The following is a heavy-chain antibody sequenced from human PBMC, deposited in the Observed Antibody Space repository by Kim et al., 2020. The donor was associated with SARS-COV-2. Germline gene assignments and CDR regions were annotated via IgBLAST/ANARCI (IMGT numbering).Heavy chain of an antibody. CDR2: IYHSGST. Sequence: SETLSLTCAVSGGSISSSNWWSLVRQPPGKGLEWIGEIYHSGSTNYNPSLKSRVTISVDKSKNQFSLKLSSVTAADTAVYYCARVYYDFWSGYPNYYGMDVWGQGTTVTVSS. V-gene: IGHV4-4*02. J-gene: IGHJ6*02. D-gene: IGHD3-3*01. CDR1: GGSISSSNW. CDR3: ARVYYDFWSGYPNYYGMDV.